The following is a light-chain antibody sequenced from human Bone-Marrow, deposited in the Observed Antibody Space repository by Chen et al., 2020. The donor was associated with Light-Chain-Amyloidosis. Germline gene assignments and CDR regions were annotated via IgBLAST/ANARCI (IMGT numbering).Light chain of an antibody. CDR1: QSVSSSY. J-gene: IGKJ1*01. V-gene: IGKV3-20*01. CDR3: QQYGSSPKT. CDR2: GAS. Sequence: ELVLTQSPGTLSLSLGERATLSCRASQSVSSSYLAWYQQKPGQAPRLLIYGASSRATGIPDRFSGSGSGTDFTLTISRLEPEDFAVYYCQQYGSSPKTFGQGTKVEIK.